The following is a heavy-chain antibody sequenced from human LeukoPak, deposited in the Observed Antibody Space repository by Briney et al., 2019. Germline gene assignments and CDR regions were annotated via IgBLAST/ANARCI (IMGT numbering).Heavy chain of an antibody. J-gene: IGHJ4*02. CDR2: INTNTGNP. V-gene: IGHV7-4-1*02. D-gene: IGHD3-10*01. CDR1: GYTFTNYA. CDR3: AKTGPTPLPYGSGSPSDY. Sequence: GASVKVSCKASGYTFTNYAMNWVRQAPGQGLEWMGWINTNTGNPTYAQGFTGRFVFSLDTSVSTAYLQISSLKAEDTAVYYCAKTGPTPLPYGSGSPSDYWGQGTLVTVSS.